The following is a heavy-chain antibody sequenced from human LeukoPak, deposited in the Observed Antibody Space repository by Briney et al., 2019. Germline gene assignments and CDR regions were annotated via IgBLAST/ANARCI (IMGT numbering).Heavy chain of an antibody. J-gene: IGHJ3*02. CDR2: ISSSGSTI. V-gene: IGHV3-11*01. D-gene: IGHD3-22*01. CDR1: GFTFSDYY. CDR3: ARESPFSYDSSGYPI. Sequence: GGSLRLSCAASGFTFSDYYMSWIRQAPGKGLEWVSYISSSGSTIYYADSVKGRFTISRDNAKNSLYLQMNSLRAEDTAVYYCARESPFSYDSSGYPIWGQGTMVTVSS.